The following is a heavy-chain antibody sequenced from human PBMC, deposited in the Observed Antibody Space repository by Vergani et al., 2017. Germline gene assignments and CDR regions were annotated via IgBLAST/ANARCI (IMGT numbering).Heavy chain of an antibody. J-gene: IGHJ4*02. CDR3: ARDTVTGSRYFDY. CDR2: IRDDGSNT. Sequence: QVQLVESGGGVVQPGGSLRLSCGASGFTFSNYGMHWFRQAPGKGLEWVTFIRDDGSNTYYADSVKGRFTISRDNSKNTLFLQMNSLRPEDTAVYYCARDTVTGSRYFDYGGQGTLVTVSS. D-gene: IGHD6-19*01. V-gene: IGHV3-30*02. CDR1: GFTFSNYG.